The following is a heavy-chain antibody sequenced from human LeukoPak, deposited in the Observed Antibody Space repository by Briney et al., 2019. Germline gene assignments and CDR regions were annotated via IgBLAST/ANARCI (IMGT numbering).Heavy chain of an antibody. CDR3: ARWVGTQLDF. J-gene: IGHJ4*02. Sequence: GGSLRLSCAASGFTFSSSAMHWVRQAPRKRLETVSAISSDGGRVYYGVSVKGRFTISRDNSKNTLYLQMGSLRAEDIAVYYCARWVGTQLDFWGQGTLVTVSS. D-gene: IGHD1-14*01. CDR1: GFTFSSSA. V-gene: IGHV3-64*02. CDR2: ISSDGGRV.